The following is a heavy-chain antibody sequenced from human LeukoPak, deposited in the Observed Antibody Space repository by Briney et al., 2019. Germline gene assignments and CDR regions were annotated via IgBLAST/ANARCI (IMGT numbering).Heavy chain of an antibody. CDR2: ISGSGGST. V-gene: IGHV3-23*01. CDR3: AKSTRVGATRSPIDY. CDR1: GLTFSSYA. D-gene: IGHD1-26*01. Sequence: GGSLRLSCAASGLTFSSYAMSWVRQAPGKGLEWVSAISGSGGSTYYADSVKGRFTISRDNSKNTLYLQMNSLRAEDTAVYYCAKSTRVGATRSPIDYWGQGTLVTVSS. J-gene: IGHJ4*02.